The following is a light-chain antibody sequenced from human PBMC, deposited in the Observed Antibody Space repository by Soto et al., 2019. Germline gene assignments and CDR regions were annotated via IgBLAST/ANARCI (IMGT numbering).Light chain of an antibody. Sequence: EIVMTQSPATLSVSPGERATLSCRASQSVNSNLAWYQQQAGQAPRLLIYGTSTRATGIPARFSGSGSGTEFTLTISSLQSEDFAVYFCQQYNDWPRTFGQGTRLEIK. CDR2: GTS. J-gene: IGKJ5*01. CDR3: QQYNDWPRT. CDR1: QSVNSN. V-gene: IGKV3-15*01.